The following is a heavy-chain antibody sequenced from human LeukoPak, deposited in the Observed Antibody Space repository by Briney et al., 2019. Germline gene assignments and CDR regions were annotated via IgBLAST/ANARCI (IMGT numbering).Heavy chain of an antibody. Sequence: SETLSLTCAVYGGSFSGYYWSWIRQPPGKGLEWIGEINHSGSTNYNPSLKSRVTISVDTSKNQFSLKLSSVTAADPAVYYCARGAEMATISLYYFDYWGQGTLVTVSS. V-gene: IGHV4-34*01. D-gene: IGHD5-24*01. CDR2: INHSGST. J-gene: IGHJ4*02. CDR1: GGSFSGYY. CDR3: ARGAEMATISLYYFDY.